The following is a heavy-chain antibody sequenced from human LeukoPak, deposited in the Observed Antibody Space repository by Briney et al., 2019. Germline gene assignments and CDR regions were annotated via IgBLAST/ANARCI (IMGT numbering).Heavy chain of an antibody. CDR2: INRSGST. J-gene: IGHJ6*01. Sequence: PSETLSLTCAVYGGSFSGYYWSWIRQPPGKGLEWIGEINRSGSTIYNPSLKGRVTISLDTSKNQFSLSLRSLTAADTAVYYCVRDQWLLLSNTWYYYGMAVWGQGTTVTVSS. CDR3: VRDQWLLLSNTWYYYGMAV. V-gene: IGHV4-34*01. D-gene: IGHD3-3*01. CDR1: GGSFSGYY.